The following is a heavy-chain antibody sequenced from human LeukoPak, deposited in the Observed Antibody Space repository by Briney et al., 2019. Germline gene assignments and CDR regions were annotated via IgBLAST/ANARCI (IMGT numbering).Heavy chain of an antibody. Sequence: ASVKDSCKASGYTFDSYGISWVRQAPGQGLEWMGWISAYNGNTNYGQRFQGRITMTKDTSTNTVNMELRSLRSGDTAVYYCARVGSASYYGMDVWGQGTTVIVSS. CDR1: GYTFDSYG. CDR3: ARVGSASYYGMDV. CDR2: ISAYNGNT. V-gene: IGHV1-18*01. J-gene: IGHJ6*02. D-gene: IGHD3-10*01.